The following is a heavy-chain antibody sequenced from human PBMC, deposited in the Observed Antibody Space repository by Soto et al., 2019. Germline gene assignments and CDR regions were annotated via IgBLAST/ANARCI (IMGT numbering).Heavy chain of an antibody. J-gene: IGHJ6*02. Sequence: EVQLAESGGGMVKPGGSLRLSCAASGFTFHTYTMNWVRQAPGKGLEWVSSISSRSSYIYYADSVKGRFTISRDDARNSLYLKMSGLRVEDTAVYYCAREEVSRPNTYHGLDVWGQGTTVTVSS. V-gene: IGHV3-21*01. CDR3: AREEVSRPNTYHGLDV. CDR1: GFTFHTYT. CDR2: ISSRSSYI.